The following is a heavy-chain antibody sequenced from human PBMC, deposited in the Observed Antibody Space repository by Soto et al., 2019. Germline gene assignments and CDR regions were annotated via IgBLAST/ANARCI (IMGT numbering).Heavy chain of an antibody. D-gene: IGHD6-19*01. J-gene: IGHJ4*02. CDR2: ISWNSGSI. V-gene: IGHV3-9*01. Sequence: EVQLVESGGGWVQPGRSRSLSCAAPGFPLDDNAMTWVRHAPGKRLEWVSGISWNSGSIGYADSVKGRFTISRDNAKNSLYLQMNSLRAEDTALYYCAKGGTDSSGWYGFDYWGQGTLVTVSS. CDR3: AKGGTDSSGWYGFDY. CDR1: GFPLDDNA.